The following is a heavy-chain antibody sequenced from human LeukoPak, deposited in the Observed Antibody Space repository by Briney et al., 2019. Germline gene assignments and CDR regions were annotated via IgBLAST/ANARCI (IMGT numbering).Heavy chain of an antibody. D-gene: IGHD3-10*01. CDR2: ISGSGGST. CDR1: GFTFSSYA. Sequence: PGGSLRLSCAASGFTFSSYAMSWVRQAPGKGLEWVSAISGSGGSTYYADSVKGRFTISRDNSKNTLYLQMNSLRVEDTAVYYCAKVGNTYYYGSGSQGDFDYWGQGTLVTVSS. CDR3: AKVGNTYYYGSGSQGDFDY. J-gene: IGHJ4*02. V-gene: IGHV3-23*01.